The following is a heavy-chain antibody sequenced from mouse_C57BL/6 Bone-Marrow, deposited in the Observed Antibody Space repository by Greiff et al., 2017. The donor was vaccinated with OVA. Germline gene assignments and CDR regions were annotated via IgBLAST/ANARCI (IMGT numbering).Heavy chain of an antibody. V-gene: IGHV1-64*01. CDR1: GYTFTSYW. Sequence: QVHVKQPGAELVKPGASVKLSCKASGYTFTSYWMHWVKQRPGQGLEWIGMIHPNSGSTNYNEKFKSKATLTVDKSSSPAYMQLSSLTSEDSAVYYCVYDGYHWFAYWGQGTLVTVSA. CDR3: VYDGYHWFAY. D-gene: IGHD2-3*01. J-gene: IGHJ3*01. CDR2: IHPNSGST.